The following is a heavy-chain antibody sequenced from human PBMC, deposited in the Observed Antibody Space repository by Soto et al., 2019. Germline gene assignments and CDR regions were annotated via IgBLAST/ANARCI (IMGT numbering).Heavy chain of an antibody. D-gene: IGHD5-12*01. CDR1: GFTFTSSA. J-gene: IGHJ4*02. CDR3: AADPFYLLSRDGYNRGRAIFDY. Sequence: SVKVSCKASGFTFTSSAVQWVRQARGQRLEWIGWIVVGSGNTNYAQKFQERVTITRDMSTSTAYMELSSLRSEDTAVYYCAADPFYLLSRDGYNRGRAIFDYWGQGTLVTVSS. V-gene: IGHV1-58*01. CDR2: IVVGSGNT.